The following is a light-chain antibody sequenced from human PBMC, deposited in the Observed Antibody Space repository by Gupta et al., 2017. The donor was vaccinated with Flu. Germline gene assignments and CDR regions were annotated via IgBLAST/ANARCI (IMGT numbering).Light chain of an antibody. CDR1: SSTIGSNY. Sequence: QSVLTLPPSASGTPGQRVTISCSGSSSTIGSNYVYWYQPLPGTAPKLLIYRNNQRPSGVPDRFSGSKSGTSASLAISGLRSEDEADYYCAAWDDSRSGYVFGTGTKVTVL. V-gene: IGLV1-47*01. CDR3: AAWDDSRSGYV. CDR2: RNN. J-gene: IGLJ1*01.